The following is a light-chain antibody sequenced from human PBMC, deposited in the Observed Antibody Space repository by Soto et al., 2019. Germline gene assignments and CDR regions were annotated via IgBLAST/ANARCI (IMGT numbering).Light chain of an antibody. Sequence: EIVMTHSPATLSVSPCERATLSFSASQSVSSNLAWYQQKPGQAPRLLIYGASTRASGIPARFSGSGSGTEFTLTISSLQSEDFAVYYCQQYNNWPPITFGQGTLLEI. CDR3: QQYNNWPPIT. CDR2: GAS. J-gene: IGKJ5*01. CDR1: QSVSSN. V-gene: IGKV3-15*01.